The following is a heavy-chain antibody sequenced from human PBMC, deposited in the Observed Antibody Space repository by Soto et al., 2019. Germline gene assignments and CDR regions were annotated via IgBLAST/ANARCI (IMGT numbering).Heavy chain of an antibody. CDR1: GFTFSSYA. Sequence: PVGSLRLSCAASGFTFSSYAMHWVRQAPGKGLEWVAVISIDGSNKYYVDSVKGRFTISRDNSKNTVDLQMDSLRAEDTAVYYCAKDPLSVSRAYQPLGYYFDAWGQGTLVTVSS. V-gene: IGHV3-30*04. CDR3: AKDPLSVSRAYQPLGYYFDA. D-gene: IGHD2-2*01. J-gene: IGHJ4*01. CDR2: ISIDGSNK.